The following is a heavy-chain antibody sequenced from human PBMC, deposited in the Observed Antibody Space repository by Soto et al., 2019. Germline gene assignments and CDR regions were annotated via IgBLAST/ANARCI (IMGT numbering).Heavy chain of an antibody. V-gene: IGHV5-51*01. CDR2: IFPGDSDT. Sequence: PGESLKISCKTSGYSFTSYWIAWVRQMPGKGLEWMGIIFPGDSDTMYSPSFQGQVTISADKSITTAYLQWSSLKASDTAMYYCARHLAVAARYGMDVWGQGTTVTVSS. D-gene: IGHD6-19*01. CDR3: ARHLAVAARYGMDV. J-gene: IGHJ6*02. CDR1: GYSFTSYW.